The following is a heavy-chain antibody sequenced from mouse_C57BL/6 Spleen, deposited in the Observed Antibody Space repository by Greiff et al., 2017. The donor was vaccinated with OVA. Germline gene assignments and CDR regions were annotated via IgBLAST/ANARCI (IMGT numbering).Heavy chain of an antibody. V-gene: IGHV2-6*03. J-gene: IGHJ3*01. D-gene: IGHD2-4*01. CDR3: ARAYDYGVSWFAY. CDR1: GFSLTSYG. Sequence: VKLQESGPGLVAPSQSLSITCTVSGFSLTSYGVHWVRQPPGKGLEWLVVIWSDGSTTYNSALKSRLSISKDNSKSQVFLKMNSLQTDDTAMYYCARAYDYGVSWFAYWGQGTLVTVSA. CDR2: IWSDGST.